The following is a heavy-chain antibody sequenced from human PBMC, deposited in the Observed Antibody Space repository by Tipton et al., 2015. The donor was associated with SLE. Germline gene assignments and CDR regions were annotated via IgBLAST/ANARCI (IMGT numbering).Heavy chain of an antibody. CDR1: GGSISSYY. CDR2: IYYSGST. Sequence: TLSLTCTVSGGSISSYYWSWIRQPPGKGLEWIGSIYYSGSTYYNPSLKSRVTISVDTSKNQFSLKLSSVTAADTAVYYCARVPFTMTHDYWGQGTLVTVSS. CDR3: ARVPFTMTHDY. V-gene: IGHV4-59*12. D-gene: IGHD3-22*01. J-gene: IGHJ4*02.